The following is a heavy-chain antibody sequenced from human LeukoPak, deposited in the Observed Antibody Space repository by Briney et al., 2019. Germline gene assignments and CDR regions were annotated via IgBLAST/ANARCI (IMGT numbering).Heavy chain of an antibody. D-gene: IGHD5-12*01. CDR2: INHSGST. CDR3: ARGGGYSGLGY. Sequence: PSETLSLTCAVYGGSFSGYYWSWIRQPPGKGLEWIGEINHSGSTNYNPSLKSRVTISVDTSKNQFSLELSSVTAADTAVCYCARGGGYSGLGYWGQGTLVTVSS. V-gene: IGHV4-34*01. J-gene: IGHJ4*02. CDR1: GGSFSGYY.